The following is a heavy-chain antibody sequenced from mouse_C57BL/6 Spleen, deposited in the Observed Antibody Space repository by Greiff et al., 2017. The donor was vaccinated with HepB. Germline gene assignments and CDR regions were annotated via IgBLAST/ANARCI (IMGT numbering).Heavy chain of an antibody. V-gene: IGHV1-69*01. J-gene: IGHJ2*01. CDR2: IDPSDSYT. CDR3: ARKGFGYYGTHDY. D-gene: IGHD1-1*01. Sequence: QVQLKQPGAELVMPGASVKLSCKASGYTFTSYWMHWVKQRPGQGLEWIGEIDPSDSYTNYNQKFKGKSTLTVDKSSSTAYMQLSSLTSEDSAVYYCARKGFGYYGTHDYWGKGTTLTVSS. CDR1: GYTFTSYW.